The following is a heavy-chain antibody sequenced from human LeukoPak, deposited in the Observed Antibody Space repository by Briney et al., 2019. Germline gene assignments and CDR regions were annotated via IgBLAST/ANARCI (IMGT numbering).Heavy chain of an antibody. Sequence: PGGSLRLSCAASGFTFSSYAMSWVRQAPEKGLEWVSTISGGGVTTYYADSVKGRLTISRDNSKNTVSLQMNSLRDDDTAVYFCARESPVAAVGRSWFDPWGQGTLVTVSS. CDR1: GFTFSSYA. D-gene: IGHD6-13*01. CDR3: ARESPVAAVGRSWFDP. V-gene: IGHV3-23*01. J-gene: IGHJ5*02. CDR2: ISGGGVTT.